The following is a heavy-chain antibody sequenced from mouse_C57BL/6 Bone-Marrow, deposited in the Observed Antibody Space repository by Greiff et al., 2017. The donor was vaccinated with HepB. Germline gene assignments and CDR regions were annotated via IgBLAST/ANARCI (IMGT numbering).Heavy chain of an antibody. Sequence: QVQLKESGPELVKPGASVKLSCKASGYTFTSYDINWVKQRPGQGLEWIGWIYPRDGSTKYNEKFKGKATLTVDTSSSTAYMELHSLTSEDSAVYFCARRSGEEGPNLLLRYGPYYWGQGTTLTVSS. J-gene: IGHJ2*01. CDR2: IYPRDGST. CDR3: ARRSGEEGPNLLLRYGPYY. D-gene: IGHD1-1*01. V-gene: IGHV1-85*01. CDR1: GYTFTSYD.